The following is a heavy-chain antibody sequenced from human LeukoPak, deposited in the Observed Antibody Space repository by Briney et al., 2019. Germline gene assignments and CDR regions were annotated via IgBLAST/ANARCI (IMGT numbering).Heavy chain of an antibody. CDR1: GGSMFRYY. J-gene: IGHJ4*02. CDR3: ARADVLTAYAMAL. CDR2: MYYSGAT. Sequence: SETLSLTCTVSGGSMFRYYWSWLRQPPGKGLEWIGYMYYSGATNYNPSLKSRVTMSVDTSMTHFSLQLSSVTVADTAVYYCARADVLTAYAMALWGQGTLVIVSS. V-gene: IGHV4-59*08. D-gene: IGHD3-9*01.